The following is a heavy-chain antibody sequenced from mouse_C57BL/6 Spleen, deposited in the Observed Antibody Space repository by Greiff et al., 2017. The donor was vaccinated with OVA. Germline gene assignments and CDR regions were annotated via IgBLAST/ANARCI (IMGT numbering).Heavy chain of an antibody. CDR2: IDPSDSYT. J-gene: IGHJ1*03. CDR1: GYTFTSYW. V-gene: IGHV1-50*01. CDR3: ANLGGYYGSSYGYFDV. Sequence: VQLQQPGAELVKPGASVKLSCKASGYTFTSYWMQWVKQRPGQGLEWIGEIDPSDSYTNYNQKFKGKATLTVDTSSSTAYMQLSSLTSEDSAVYYCANLGGYYGSSYGYFDVWGTGTTVTVSS. D-gene: IGHD1-1*01.